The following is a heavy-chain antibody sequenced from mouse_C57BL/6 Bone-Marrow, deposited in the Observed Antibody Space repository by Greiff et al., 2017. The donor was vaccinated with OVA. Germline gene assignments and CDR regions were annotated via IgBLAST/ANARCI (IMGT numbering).Heavy chain of an antibody. D-gene: IGHD1-1*01. CDR2: IYPRSGNT. V-gene: IGHV1-81*01. J-gene: IGHJ3*01. CDR1: GYTFTSYG. Sequence: VKLQQSGAELARPGASVKLSCKASGYTFTSYGISWVKQRTGQGLEWIGEIYPRSGNTYYNEKFKGKATLTADKSSSTAYMELRSLTSEDSAVYFCAIITTVVPFAYWGQGTLVTVSA. CDR3: AIITTVVPFAY.